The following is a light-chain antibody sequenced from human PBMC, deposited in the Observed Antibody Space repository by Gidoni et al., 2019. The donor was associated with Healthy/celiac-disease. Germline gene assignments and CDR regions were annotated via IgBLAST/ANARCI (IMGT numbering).Light chain of an antibody. V-gene: IGLV2-14*01. CDR2: EVS. CDR3: SSYTSSSTVV. CDR1: SSDVGGYNY. J-gene: IGLJ2*01. Sequence: QSALTQPASVSGSPGQSITISCTGTSSDVGGYNYFSWYQQNPGKAPKLMIYEVSNRPSGVSNRFSGSKSGNTASLTISGLQAEDEADYYCSSYTSSSTVVFGGGTKLTVL.